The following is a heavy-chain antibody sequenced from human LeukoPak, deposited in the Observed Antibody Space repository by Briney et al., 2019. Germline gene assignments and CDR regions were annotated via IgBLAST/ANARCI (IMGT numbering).Heavy chain of an antibody. CDR3: AKGNWRYFDY. V-gene: IGHV3-23*01. D-gene: IGHD1-1*01. J-gene: IGHJ4*02. CDR1: GFTFSSYG. CDR2: ISGSGGST. Sequence: GGSLRLSCAASGFTFSSYGMSWGRQAPGKGLEWVSAISGSGGSTYYADSVKGRFTISRDNSKNTLYLQMNSLGADDTAVYYCAKGNWRYFDYWGQGTLVTVSS.